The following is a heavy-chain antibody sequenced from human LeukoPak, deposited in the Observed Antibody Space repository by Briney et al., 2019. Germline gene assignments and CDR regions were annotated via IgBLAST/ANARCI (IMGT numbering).Heavy chain of an antibody. CDR1: GDSISSYY. J-gene: IGHJ4*02. Sequence: PSETLSLTCTVSGDSISSYYWSWIRQPPGKGLEWIGYIYYSGSTNYNPSLKSRVTISVDTSKNQFSLKLSSVTAADTAVYYCARDMYSSGCFDYWGQGTLVTVSS. CDR2: IYYSGST. V-gene: IGHV4-59*01. D-gene: IGHD6-19*01. CDR3: ARDMYSSGCFDY.